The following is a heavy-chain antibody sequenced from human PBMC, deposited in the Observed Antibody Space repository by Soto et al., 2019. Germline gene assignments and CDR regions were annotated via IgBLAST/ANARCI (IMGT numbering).Heavy chain of an antibody. Sequence: TSETLSLTCTVSGGSISSGDYYWSWIRQPPGKGLEWIGYIYYSGSTYYNPSLKSRVTISVDTSKNQFSLRLSSVTAADTAVYYCARERPDGCRLDPRGQGTLVTVP. D-gene: IGHD6-19*01. CDR3: ARERPDGCRLDP. J-gene: IGHJ5*02. CDR1: GGSISSGDYY. CDR2: IYYSGST. V-gene: IGHV4-30-4*01.